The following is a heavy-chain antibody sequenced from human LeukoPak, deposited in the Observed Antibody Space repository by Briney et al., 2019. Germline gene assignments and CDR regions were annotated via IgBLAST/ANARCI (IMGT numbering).Heavy chain of an antibody. CDR2: ISAYNGNT. D-gene: IGHD3-10*01. CDR3: ARVVGQLLWFGELFGYFDY. CDR1: GYTFTSYG. J-gene: IGHJ4*02. V-gene: IGHV1-18*01. Sequence: ASVKVSCEASGYTFTSYGISWVRQAPGQGLEWMGWISAYNGNTNYAQKLQGRVTMTTDTSTSTAYMELRSLRSDDTAVYYCARVVGQLLWFGELFGYFDYWGQGTLVTVSS.